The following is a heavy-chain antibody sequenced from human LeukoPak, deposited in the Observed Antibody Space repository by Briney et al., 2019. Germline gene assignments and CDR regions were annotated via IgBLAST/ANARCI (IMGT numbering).Heavy chain of an antibody. CDR2: VFYSGTT. V-gene: IGHV4-39*01. CDR1: GASISSYY. J-gene: IGHJ4*02. D-gene: IGHD6-13*01. CDR3: ARPDSRTKAMYY. Sequence: SETLSLTCTVSGASISSYYWGWIRQPPGKGLEWIGSVFYSGTTYYNPPLKSRVTISVDTSKNQFYLKLSSVTAADTAVYYCARPDSRTKAMYYWGQGTLVTVSS.